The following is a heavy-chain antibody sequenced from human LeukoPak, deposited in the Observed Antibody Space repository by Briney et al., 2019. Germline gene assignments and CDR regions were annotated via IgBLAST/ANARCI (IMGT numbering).Heavy chain of an antibody. CDR2: IYPDDSDA. J-gene: IGHJ4*02. Sequence: GESLKISCKGSGYTFHNYWIAWVRQMPGKGLEWMGIIYPDDSDARYSPSFQGQVSISADKSITTAYLQWSSLKASDTAAYYCARHRGYGGDYDYWGQGTLVTVSS. CDR3: ARHRGYGGDYDY. CDR1: GYTFHNYW. D-gene: IGHD2-21*01. V-gene: IGHV5-51*01.